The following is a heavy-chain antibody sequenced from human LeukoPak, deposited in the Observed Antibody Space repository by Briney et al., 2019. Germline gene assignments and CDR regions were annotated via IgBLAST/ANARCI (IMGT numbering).Heavy chain of an antibody. CDR2: IFGSGGST. CDR1: GFTFSSYA. Sequence: GGSLRLSCAASGFTFSSYAMYWVRQAPGKGLECVSGIFGSGGSTHYADSVKGRFNISRENSKNTVYLQMNSLRAEDTAVYYCAKTTTGYSSGRFPGWPVDYWGQGTLVTVSS. D-gene: IGHD6-19*01. V-gene: IGHV3-23*01. CDR3: AKTTTGYSSGRFPGWPVDY. J-gene: IGHJ4*02.